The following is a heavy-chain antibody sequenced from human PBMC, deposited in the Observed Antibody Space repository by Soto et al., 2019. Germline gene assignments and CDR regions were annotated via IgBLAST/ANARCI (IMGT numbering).Heavy chain of an antibody. CDR3: VKDRAALGAFDF. J-gene: IGHJ4*01. CDR1: GVSISSAF. V-gene: IGHV4-4*07. D-gene: IGHD6-25*01. CDR2: IYSGGSV. Sequence: QVQLQESGPRLVRPSETLSLTCSVSGVSISSAFWSWIRQPAGKGPEYLGRIYSGGSVNQNPSLKSRLSMSIDTSKNQVSLRLTSVTAADTAVYYCVKDRAALGAFDFWGHGILVTVSS.